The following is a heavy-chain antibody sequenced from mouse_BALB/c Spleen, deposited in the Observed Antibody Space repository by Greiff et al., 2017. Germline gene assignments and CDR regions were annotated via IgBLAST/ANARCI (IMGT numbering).Heavy chain of an antibody. V-gene: IGHV5-4*02. Sequence: EVKVVESGGGLVKPGGSLKLSCAASGFTFSDYYMYWVRQTPEKRLEWVATISDGGSYTYYPDSVKGRFTISRDNAKNNLYLQMSSLKSEDTAMYYCARGGHDGYYAMDYWGQGTSVTVSS. CDR1: GFTFSDYY. J-gene: IGHJ4*01. CDR3: ARGGHDGYYAMDY. CDR2: ISDGGSYT. D-gene: IGHD2-3*01.